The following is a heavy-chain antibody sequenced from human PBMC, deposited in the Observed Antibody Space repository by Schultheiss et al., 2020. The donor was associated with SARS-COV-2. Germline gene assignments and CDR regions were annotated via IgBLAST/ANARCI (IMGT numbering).Heavy chain of an antibody. CDR2: IIPIFGTA. Sequence: SVKVSCKASGGTFNSYAISWVRQAPGQGLEWMGGIIPIFGTANYAQKFQGRVTITADKSTSTAYMELSSLRSEDTAVYYCASTGRLGQWLVPRFDPWGQGTLVTVSS. J-gene: IGHJ5*02. CDR3: ASTGRLGQWLVPRFDP. CDR1: GGTFNSYA. D-gene: IGHD6-19*01. V-gene: IGHV1-69*06.